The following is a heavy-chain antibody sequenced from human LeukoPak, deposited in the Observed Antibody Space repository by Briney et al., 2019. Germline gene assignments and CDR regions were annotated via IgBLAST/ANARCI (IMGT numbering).Heavy chain of an antibody. J-gene: IGHJ6*03. Sequence: SETLSLTCSVSGGSVSSSSYYWGWIRQPPGKGLEWIGSFYYNGNTYYNPSLKSRVTISVDTSKNQFSLNLSSVTAADTAVYYCARPLIPYYYCYYMDVWGKGTTVTVSS. V-gene: IGHV4-39*01. CDR2: FYYNGNT. CDR1: GGSVSSSSYY. D-gene: IGHD2-2*02. CDR3: ARPLIPYYYCYYMDV.